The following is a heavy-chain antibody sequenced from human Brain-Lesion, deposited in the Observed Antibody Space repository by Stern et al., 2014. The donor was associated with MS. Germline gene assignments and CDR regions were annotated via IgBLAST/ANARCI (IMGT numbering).Heavy chain of an antibody. CDR1: GGSISSSTYY. V-gene: IGHV4-39*01. CDR2: IYYSGFT. CDR3: ARHDSVPRPSQLYSARDRGPGYFDY. J-gene: IGHJ4*02. D-gene: IGHD1-26*01. Sequence: QVQLVESGPGLVKPSETLSLTCTVSGGSISSSTYYWAWFRQPPGKGLEWIGNIYYSGFTYYNPSLKRRVTISVDMSKNQFSLKLSSGTAADTAIYYCARHDSVPRPSQLYSARDRGPGYFDYWGQGTLVTVSS.